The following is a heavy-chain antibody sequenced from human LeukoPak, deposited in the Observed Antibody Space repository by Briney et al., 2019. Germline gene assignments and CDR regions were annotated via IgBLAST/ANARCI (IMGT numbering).Heavy chain of an antibody. CDR1: GYTFTGYY. V-gene: IGHV7-4-1*02. CDR2: INTNTGNP. D-gene: IGHD6-6*01. Sequence: ASVKVSCKASGYTFTGYYMHWVRQAPGQGLEWMGWINTNTGNPTYAQGFTGRFAFSLDTSVSTAYLQISSLKAADTAVYYCAREKVVSNFDYWGQGTLVTVSS. J-gene: IGHJ4*02. CDR3: AREKVVSNFDY.